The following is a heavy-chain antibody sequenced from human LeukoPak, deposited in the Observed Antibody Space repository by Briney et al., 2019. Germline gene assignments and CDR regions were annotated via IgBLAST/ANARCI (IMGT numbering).Heavy chain of an antibody. Sequence: ASVKVSCKASGYTFTNYAMNWVRQAPGQGLEWMGWIHPRTGNPTYAQGFTGRFVFPLDTSVSTTYLQISSLKAEDTAVYYCARAYQRLGELSLPDYWGQGTPVTVSS. CDR1: GYTFTNYA. CDR3: ARAYQRLGELSLPDY. J-gene: IGHJ4*02. CDR2: IHPRTGNP. V-gene: IGHV7-4-1*02. D-gene: IGHD3-16*02.